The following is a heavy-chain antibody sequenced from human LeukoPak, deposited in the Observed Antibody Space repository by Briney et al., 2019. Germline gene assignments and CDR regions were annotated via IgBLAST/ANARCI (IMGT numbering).Heavy chain of an antibody. J-gene: IGHJ4*02. CDR1: GYTFTNYT. CDR3: TRGNDTTGYFTY. Sequence: GASVKVSCKASGYTFTNYTINWVRQAPGQGLEYMGWINTNTGYPTYAQGFTGRFIFSLDTSVTTTYLQINSLKAADTAVYYCTRGNDTTGYFTYWGQGTLVTVSS. D-gene: IGHD3-9*01. CDR2: INTNTGYP. V-gene: IGHV7-4-1*02.